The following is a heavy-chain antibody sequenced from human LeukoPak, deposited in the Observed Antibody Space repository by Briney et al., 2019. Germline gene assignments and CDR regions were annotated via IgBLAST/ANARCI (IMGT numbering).Heavy chain of an antibody. CDR3: ARAPTQYDFWSGYLLYYFDY. D-gene: IGHD3-3*01. V-gene: IGHV5-51*01. CDR2: IYPGDSDT. J-gene: IGHJ4*02. CDR1: GYTFSSYW. Sequence: GESLKISCKGSGYTFSSYWIAWVRQLPGKGLECMGIIYPGDSDTRYSPSFEGQVTMSADKSISTAYLQWDSLKASDTAMYYCARAPTQYDFWSGYLLYYFDYWGQGTLVTVSS.